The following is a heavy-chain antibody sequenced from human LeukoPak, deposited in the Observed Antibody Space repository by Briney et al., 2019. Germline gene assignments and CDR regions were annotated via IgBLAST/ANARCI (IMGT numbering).Heavy chain of an antibody. CDR1: GFTVSSNY. Sequence: PGGSLRLSCAASGFTVSSNYMSWVRQAPGKGLEWVSAISGSGGSTYYADSVKGRFTISRDNSKNTLYLQMNSLRAEDTAVYYCAKNPYYYDSSGFGYWGQGTLVTVSS. CDR3: AKNPYYYDSSGFGY. V-gene: IGHV3-23*01. J-gene: IGHJ4*02. CDR2: ISGSGGST. D-gene: IGHD3-22*01.